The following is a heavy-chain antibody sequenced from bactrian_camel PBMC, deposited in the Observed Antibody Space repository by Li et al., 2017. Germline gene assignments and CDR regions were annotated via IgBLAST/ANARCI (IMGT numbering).Heavy chain of an antibody. CDR3: AARYQGGFGLGGLCTDVLGDFPY. Sequence: HVQLVESGGGSVQPGGSLTLSCEASGYIGSGYNMGWLRQAPGKEREGVAAMVSDGTTKYADSVKGRFTVSQDNAKNMLTLQMSNLKPEDSAMYYCAARYQGGFGLGGLCTDVLGDFPYWGQGTQVTVS. CDR2: MVSDGTT. D-gene: IGHD5*01. CDR1: GYIGSGYN. V-gene: IGHV3S53*01. J-gene: IGHJ6*01.